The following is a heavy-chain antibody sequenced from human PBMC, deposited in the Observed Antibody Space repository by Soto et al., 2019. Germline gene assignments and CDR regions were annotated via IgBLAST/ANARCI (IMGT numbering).Heavy chain of an antibody. D-gene: IGHD2-2*01. CDR3: ARTFEDIVVVPDASYYYYVMDV. J-gene: IGHJ6*02. CDR1: GFTVSSNY. Sequence: GGSLRLSCAASGFTVSSNYMSWVRQAPGKGLEWVSVISSGVNTYYADSVKGRFSISRDNSMNTLFLQMNSLRAEDTAVYYCARTFEDIVVVPDASYYYYVMDVWGQGTTVTVSS. CDR2: ISSGVNT. V-gene: IGHV3-53*01.